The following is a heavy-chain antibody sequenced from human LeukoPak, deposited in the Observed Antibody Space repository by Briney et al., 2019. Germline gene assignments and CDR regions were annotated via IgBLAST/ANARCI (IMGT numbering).Heavy chain of an antibody. CDR1: GYTLTSYY. CDR2: INPDSGGT. CDR3: ARGGGNSGTDY. J-gene: IGHJ4*02. Sequence: ASVKVSCKASGYTLTSYYMHWVRQAPGQGLEWMAWINPDSGGTHYAQKFQGRVTVASDTSISTAYMDLSRLTSDDTAVYYCARGGGNSGTDYWGQGTLVTVSS. D-gene: IGHD4-23*01. V-gene: IGHV1-2*02.